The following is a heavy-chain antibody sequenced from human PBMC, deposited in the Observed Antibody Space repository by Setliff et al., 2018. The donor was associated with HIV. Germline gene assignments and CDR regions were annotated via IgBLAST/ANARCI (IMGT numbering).Heavy chain of an antibody. J-gene: IGHJ4*02. V-gene: IGHV5-51*01. Sequence: GESLKISCKSSGYVFTNYWIGWVRQMPGKGLEWMGIISPDDSDTRYSPSFQGQVTISRDNSENTLLLQMSSLRPEDTAVYYCAKTPVLPEVMSPFRSFHFDFWGQGTLVTVSS. D-gene: IGHD2-15*01. CDR2: ISPDDSDT. CDR1: GYVFTNYW. CDR3: AKTPVLPEVMSPFRSFHFDF.